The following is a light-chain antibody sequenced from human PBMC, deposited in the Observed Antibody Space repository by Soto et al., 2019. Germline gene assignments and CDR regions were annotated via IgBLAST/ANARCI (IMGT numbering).Light chain of an antibody. CDR3: QQYGGSTMFT. J-gene: IGKJ2*01. V-gene: IGKV3-20*01. Sequence: EIVLTQSPGTLSLSPGERATLSCRASQSVSSSNLAWYCQKPGQAPRLLIYVASNRATGIPDRFSGSGSGTDFTLTISRVEPEDLAVYYCQQYGGSTMFTFGQGTKLEI. CDR1: QSVSSSN. CDR2: VAS.